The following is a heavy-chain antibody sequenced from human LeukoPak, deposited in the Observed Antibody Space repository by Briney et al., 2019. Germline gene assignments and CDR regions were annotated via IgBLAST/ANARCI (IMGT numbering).Heavy chain of an antibody. CDR3: AGGYGGYSSL. CDR2: ISKSGST. D-gene: IGHD6-13*01. V-gene: IGHV4-59*01. J-gene: IGHJ4*02. CDR1: GGAISGYY. Sequence: SETLSLTCTVSGGAISGYYWNWIRQPPGKGLEWIGYISKSGSTNYNPSLESRVTISVDTSKNQFSLKLTSVTAADTALYYCAGGYGGYSSLWGQGTLVTVS.